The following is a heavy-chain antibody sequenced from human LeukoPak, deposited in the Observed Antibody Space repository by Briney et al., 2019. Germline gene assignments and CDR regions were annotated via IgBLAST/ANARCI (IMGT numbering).Heavy chain of an antibody. J-gene: IGHJ4*02. D-gene: IGHD3-10*01. Sequence: GGSLRLSCAASGSTVSSNYMSWVRQAPGKGLEWVSVIYSGGSTYYADSVKGRFTISRDNSKNTLYLQMNSLRAEDTAVYYCARDPRYYYGSGPNDYWGQGTLVTVSS. CDR1: GSTVSSNY. CDR2: IYSGGST. V-gene: IGHV3-66*02. CDR3: ARDPRYYYGSGPNDY.